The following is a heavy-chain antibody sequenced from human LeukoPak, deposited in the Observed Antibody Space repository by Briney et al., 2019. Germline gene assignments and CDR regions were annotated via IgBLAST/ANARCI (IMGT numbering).Heavy chain of an antibody. CDR2: INQDGSDK. CDR3: VGGDY. Sequence: GGSVRLSCAAYGFTVSSNYMSWVRQAPGKGLECVANINQDGSDKYCVDSVKGRFTISRDNTKNSLCLQMNSLRAEDTAVYYCVGGDYWGQGTLVTVSS. V-gene: IGHV3-7*01. CDR1: GFTVSSNY. J-gene: IGHJ4*02.